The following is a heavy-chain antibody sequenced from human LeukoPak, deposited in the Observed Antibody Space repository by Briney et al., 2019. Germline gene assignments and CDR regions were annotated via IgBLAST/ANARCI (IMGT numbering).Heavy chain of an antibody. CDR2: IYNSGST. CDR1: GGSISSSIYY. D-gene: IGHD6-13*01. J-gene: IGHJ5*02. Sequence: SETLSLTCSVSGGSISSSIYYWGWFRQPPGKGLEWIGNIYNSGSTYYNPSLKSRVTISVDTSKNQFSLKLTSVTAADTAVYYCARQAYSSNLGWFDPWGQGTLVTVSS. CDR3: ARQAYSSNLGWFDP. V-gene: IGHV4-39*01.